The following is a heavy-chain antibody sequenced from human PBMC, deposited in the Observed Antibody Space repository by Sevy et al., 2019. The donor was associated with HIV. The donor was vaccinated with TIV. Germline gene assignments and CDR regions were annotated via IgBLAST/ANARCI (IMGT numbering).Heavy chain of an antibody. J-gene: IGHJ4*02. D-gene: IGHD3-3*01. CDR3: ARDLHRRLSGSTSGY. V-gene: IGHV3-11*01. CDR2: ISSSGSNI. CDR1: GFTFSDYY. Sequence: GGYLRLSCAASGFTFSDYYMSWIRQAPGKGLEWVSYISSSGSNIYYADSVKGRFTVSRDNAKNSMYLQMNSLRAEDTALYYCARDLHRRLSGSTSGYWGQGTLVTVSS.